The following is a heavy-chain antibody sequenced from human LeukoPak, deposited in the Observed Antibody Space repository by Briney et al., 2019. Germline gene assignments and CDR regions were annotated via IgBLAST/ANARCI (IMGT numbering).Heavy chain of an antibody. CDR3: ARALSDYDILTGYTYYYYGMDV. CDR1: GGTFSSYA. V-gene: IGHV1-69*04. D-gene: IGHD3-9*01. J-gene: IGHJ6*02. CDR2: IIPILGIA. Sequence: GASVKVSCKASGGTFSSYAISWVRQPPGQGLEWMGRIIPILGIANYAQKFQGRVTITADKSTSTAYMELCSLRSEDTAVYYCARALSDYDILTGYTYYYYGMDVWGQGATVTVSS.